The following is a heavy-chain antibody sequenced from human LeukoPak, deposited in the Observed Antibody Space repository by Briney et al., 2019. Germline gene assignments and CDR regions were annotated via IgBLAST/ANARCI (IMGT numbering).Heavy chain of an antibody. J-gene: IGHJ4*02. CDR2: IYYSGST. V-gene: IGHV4-59*08. Sequence: SETLSLTCTVSGGSISSYYWSWIRQPPGKGLEWIGYIYYSGSTSYNPSLKSRVTISVDTSKNQFSLKLSSVTAADTAVYYCARHSRYSSGWGFDYWGQGTLVTVSS. CDR1: GGSISSYY. CDR3: ARHSRYSSGWGFDY. D-gene: IGHD6-19*01.